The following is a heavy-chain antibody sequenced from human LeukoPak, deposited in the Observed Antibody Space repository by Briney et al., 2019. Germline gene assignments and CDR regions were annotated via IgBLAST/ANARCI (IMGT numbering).Heavy chain of an antibody. D-gene: IGHD3-3*01. Sequence: SVKVPCKASGGTFSSYAISWVRQAPGQGLEWMGGIIPIFGTANYAQKFQGRVTITADESTSTAYMELSSLRSEDTAVYYCATQRGSYDFWSGPKGYYGMDVWGQGTTVTVSS. CDR2: IIPIFGTA. CDR3: ATQRGSYDFWSGPKGYYGMDV. CDR1: GGTFSSYA. J-gene: IGHJ6*02. V-gene: IGHV1-69*13.